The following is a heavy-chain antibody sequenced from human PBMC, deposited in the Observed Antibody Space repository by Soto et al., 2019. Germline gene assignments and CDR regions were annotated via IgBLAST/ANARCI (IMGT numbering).Heavy chain of an antibody. CDR3: AKDRDIVLVPAALGWFDP. Sequence: QVQLVESGGGVVQPGRSLRLSCAASGFTFSSYGMHWVRQAPGKGLEWVAVISYDGSNKYYADSVKGRFTISRDNSKNTLYLKMNSLRAEDTAVYYCAKDRDIVLVPAALGWFDPWGQGTLVTVSS. J-gene: IGHJ5*02. V-gene: IGHV3-30*18. CDR2: ISYDGSNK. CDR1: GFTFSSYG. D-gene: IGHD2-2*01.